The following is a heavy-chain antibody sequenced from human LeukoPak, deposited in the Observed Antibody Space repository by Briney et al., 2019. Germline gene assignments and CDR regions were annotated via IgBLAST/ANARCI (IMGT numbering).Heavy chain of an antibody. V-gene: IGHV1-69-2*01. CDR1: GYTFTDYY. CDR3: ATGIVRERYFDY. Sequence: LGASVNVSCKSSGYTFTDYYMHWVQQAPGKGLEWMGRVDPEDSETIYAEKFQGRVTITADTSTDTAYMELSRLRSEDTAVYYCATGIVRERYFDYWGQGSLVTVYS. CDR2: VDPEDSET. J-gene: IGHJ4*02. D-gene: IGHD1-26*01.